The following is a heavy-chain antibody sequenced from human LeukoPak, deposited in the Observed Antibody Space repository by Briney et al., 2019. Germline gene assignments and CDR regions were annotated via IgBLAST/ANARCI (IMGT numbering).Heavy chain of an antibody. J-gene: IGHJ4*02. V-gene: IGHV3-23*01. CDR2: ITDSGGTS. Sequence: GGSLRLSCADSGFNFRTYAMSWVRQAPGKGLEWVSTITDSGGTSYYADSVKGRFTISRDNSKNSLYLQMSNLRTGDTAVYYCAKGSEVLWSGYYSIYWGQGTLVTVSS. CDR1: GFNFRTYA. CDR3: AKGSEVLWSGYYSIY. D-gene: IGHD3-3*01.